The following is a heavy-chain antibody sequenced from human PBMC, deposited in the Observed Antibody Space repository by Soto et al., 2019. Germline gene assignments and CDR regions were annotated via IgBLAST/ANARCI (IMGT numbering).Heavy chain of an antibody. CDR2: ISNRGDT. J-gene: IGHJ3*02. V-gene: IGHV3-66*01. CDR1: GFIVSNTY. D-gene: IGHD2-15*01. Sequence: GGSLRLSCTASGFIVSNTYVNWVRQAPGKGLEWVSVISNRGDTHYADSVRGRFSLSRDISDNTLHLQMNNLRVEDTAVYYCAREPRYCRGGSCSITGDAYAIWGQGTMATVSS. CDR3: AREPRYCRGGSCSITGDAYAI.